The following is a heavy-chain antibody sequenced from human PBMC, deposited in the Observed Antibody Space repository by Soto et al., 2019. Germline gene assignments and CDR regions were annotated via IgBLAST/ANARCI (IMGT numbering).Heavy chain of an antibody. CDR3: AKDLGVVMGRTNFYYYYGMDV. Sequence: PSETLRLSCPASGFTFSSYAMSWVRRAPAKGLEWVSAFSGSGGSTYYADSVMGRFTISRDNSKHTLYLKMNRLRAEDTAVYYCAKDLGVVMGRTNFYYYYGMDVWGQGTTVTVS. CDR2: FSGSGGST. J-gene: IGHJ6*02. V-gene: IGHV3-23*01. CDR1: GFTFSSYA. D-gene: IGHD3-3*01.